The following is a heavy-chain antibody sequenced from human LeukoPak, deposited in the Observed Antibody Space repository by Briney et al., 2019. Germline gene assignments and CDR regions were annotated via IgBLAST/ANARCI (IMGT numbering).Heavy chain of an antibody. Sequence: PGGSLRLSCAASRFTFNNYAMNWVRQAPGKGLEWVSSISGGGETTYYADSAKGRFTISRDNSQNTLYLQMNSLRAEDTAVYYCARGYADYVGYFFFDYWGQGTLVTVSS. J-gene: IGHJ4*02. CDR3: ARGYADYVGYFFFDY. CDR1: RFTFNNYA. V-gene: IGHV3-23*01. D-gene: IGHD4-17*01. CDR2: ISGGGETT.